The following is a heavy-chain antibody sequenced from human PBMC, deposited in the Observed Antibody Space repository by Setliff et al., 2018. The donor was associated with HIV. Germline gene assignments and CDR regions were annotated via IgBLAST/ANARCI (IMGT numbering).Heavy chain of an antibody. V-gene: IGHV5-10-1*01. CDR2: IDPSDSYT. D-gene: IGHD5-12*01. Sequence: GESLKISCMGSGYSFTTYWITWVSQMPGKGLEWMVRIDPSDSYTDYSQSFHGHVTLSVDRSINTAYLQWSSLKASDTAMYYCARVGPGHRDGKIYDTFDIWGQGTLVTVSS. CDR3: ARVGPGHRDGKIYDTFDI. J-gene: IGHJ3*02. CDR1: GYSFTTYW.